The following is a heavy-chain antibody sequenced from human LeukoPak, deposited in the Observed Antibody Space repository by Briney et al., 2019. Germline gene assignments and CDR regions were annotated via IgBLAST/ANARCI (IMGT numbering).Heavy chain of an antibody. V-gene: IGHV4-61*01. CDR3: ARSNAKIRGYSYGYFDY. J-gene: IGHJ4*02. CDR2: IYYSGST. Sequence: SETLSLTCTVSGGSISSSSYYWSWIRQPPGKGLEWIGYIYYSGSTNYNPSLKSRVTISVDTSKNQFPLKLSSVTAADTAVYYCARSNAKIRGYSYGYFDYWGQGTLVTVSS. CDR1: GGSISSSSYY. D-gene: IGHD5-18*01.